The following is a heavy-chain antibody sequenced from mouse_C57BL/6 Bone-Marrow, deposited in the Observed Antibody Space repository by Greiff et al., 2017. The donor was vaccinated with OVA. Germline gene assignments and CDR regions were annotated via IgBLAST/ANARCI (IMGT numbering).Heavy chain of an antibody. V-gene: IGHV1-72*01. CDR2: IDPNSGGT. CDR3: ATPQRWSHWYFDV. D-gene: IGHD2-3*01. J-gene: IGHJ1*03. Sequence: QVQLKQPGAELVKPGASVKLSCKASGYTFTSYWMHWVKQRPGRGLEWIGRIDPNSGGTKYNEKFKSKATLTVDKPSSTAYMQLSSLTSEDSAVYYCATPQRWSHWYFDVWGTGTTVTVSS. CDR1: GYTFTSYW.